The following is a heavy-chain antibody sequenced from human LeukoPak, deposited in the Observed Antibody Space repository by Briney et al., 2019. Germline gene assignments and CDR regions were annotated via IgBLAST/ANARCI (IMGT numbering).Heavy chain of an antibody. V-gene: IGHV3-30*04. CDR2: ISYDGSNK. Sequence: GGSLRLSCAASGFTFSSYAMHWVRQAPGKGLEWVAVISYDGSNKYYADSVKGQFTIPRDNSKNTLYLQMNRLRAEDTAVYYCARDQRSYYGSGSYYRLGYWGQGTLVTVSS. J-gene: IGHJ4*02. CDR1: GFTFSSYA. CDR3: ARDQRSYYGSGSYYRLGY. D-gene: IGHD3-10*01.